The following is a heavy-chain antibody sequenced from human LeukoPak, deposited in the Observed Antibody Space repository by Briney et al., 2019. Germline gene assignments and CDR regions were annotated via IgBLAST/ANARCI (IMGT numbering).Heavy chain of an antibody. Sequence: PGGSLRLSCAASGFTFDDYGMSWVRQAPGKGLEWVSGINWNGGSTGYADSVKGRFTISRDNAKNSLYLQMNSLRAEDTAFYYCARAYYYDSSGYYSWGDAFDIWGQGTMVTVSS. CDR2: INWNGGST. V-gene: IGHV3-20*04. CDR3: ARAYYYDSSGYYSWGDAFDI. CDR1: GFTFDDYG. J-gene: IGHJ3*02. D-gene: IGHD3-22*01.